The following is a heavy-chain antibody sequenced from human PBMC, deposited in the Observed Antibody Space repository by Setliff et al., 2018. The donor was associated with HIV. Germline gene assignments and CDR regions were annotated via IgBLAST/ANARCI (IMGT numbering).Heavy chain of an antibody. V-gene: IGHV4-59*01. CDR1: GAPINNYY. Sequence: SETLSLTCTVSGAPINNYYWTWIRQSPGEGVEWIGHFYDGGHTEYNPSLMSRVTLSGDKSKNQISLRLTSVTAAASAIYYCARSPPRATLGHTASWYYKPDYHRDVWGKGTTVTVSS. J-gene: IGHJ6*03. CDR2: FYDGGHT. D-gene: IGHD1-7*01. CDR3: ARSPPRATLGHTASWYYKPDYHRDV.